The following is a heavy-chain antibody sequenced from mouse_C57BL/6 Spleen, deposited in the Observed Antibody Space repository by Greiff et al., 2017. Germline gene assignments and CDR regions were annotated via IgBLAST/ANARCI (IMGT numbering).Heavy chain of an antibody. V-gene: IGHV1-59*01. Sequence: QVQLQQPGAELVRPGTSVKLSCKASGYTFTSYWMHWVKQRPGQGLEWIGVIDPSDSYTNYNQKFQGKATLTVDTSSSTAYMQLSSLTSEDSAVYYCARWLLRGDWYFDVWGTGTTVTVSS. J-gene: IGHJ1*03. CDR3: ARWLLRGDWYFDV. CDR1: GYTFTSYW. CDR2: IDPSDSYT. D-gene: IGHD2-3*01.